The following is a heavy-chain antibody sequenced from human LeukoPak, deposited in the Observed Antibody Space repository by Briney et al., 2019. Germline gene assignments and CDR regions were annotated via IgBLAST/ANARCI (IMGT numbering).Heavy chain of an antibody. J-gene: IGHJ4*02. D-gene: IGHD2-15*01. CDR3: ARGYPVVVVAAQFDY. CDR2: ISSSGSTI. CDR1: GFTFSDYY. Sequence: GGSLRLSCAASGFTFSDYYMSWIRQAPGKGLEWVSYISSSGSTIYYADSVKGRFTISRDNAKNSLYLQTNSLRAEDTAVYYCARGYPVVVVAAQFDYWGQGTLVTVSS. V-gene: IGHV3-11*01.